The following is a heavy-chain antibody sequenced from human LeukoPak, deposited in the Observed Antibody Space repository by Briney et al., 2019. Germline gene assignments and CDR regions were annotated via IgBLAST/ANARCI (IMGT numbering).Heavy chain of an antibody. CDR2: IIPIFGTA. Sequence: SVKVSCKASGGTFSSYAISWVRQAPGQGLEWMGGIIPIFGTANYAQKFQGRVTITTDESTSTAYMELNSLRAEDTAVYYCAREESSSWYGGDWFDPWGQGTLVTVSS. CDR3: AREESSSWYGGDWFDP. CDR1: GGTFSSYA. D-gene: IGHD6-13*01. V-gene: IGHV1-69*05. J-gene: IGHJ5*02.